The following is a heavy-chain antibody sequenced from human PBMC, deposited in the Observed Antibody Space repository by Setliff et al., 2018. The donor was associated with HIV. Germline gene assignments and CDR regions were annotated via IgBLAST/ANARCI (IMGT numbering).Heavy chain of an antibody. Sequence: PSETLSLTCAVYGGSFSGYYWSWIRQPPGKGLEWIGEINHSGSTNYNPSLKSRVTISVDTSKNHFSLKLSSVTAADTAVYYCARVGPPDFWSGSFQHWGQGTLVTVSS. V-gene: IGHV4-34*01. CDR1: GGSFSGYY. J-gene: IGHJ1*01. CDR2: INHSGST. D-gene: IGHD3-3*01. CDR3: ARVGPPDFWSGSFQH.